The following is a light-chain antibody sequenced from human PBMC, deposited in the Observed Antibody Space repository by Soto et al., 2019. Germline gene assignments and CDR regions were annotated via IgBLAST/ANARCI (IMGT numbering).Light chain of an antibody. CDR1: SSNIGAGYD. Sequence: QSVLTQPPSMSGAPGQRVTISCTGSSSNIGAGYDVHWYQLLPGTAPKLLIYGNTNRPSGVPDRFSDSKSGTSASLAITGLRAEDEADYYCQSHDSSLNSWVFGGGTKLTVL. J-gene: IGLJ3*02. CDR3: QSHDSSLNSWV. V-gene: IGLV1-40*01. CDR2: GNT.